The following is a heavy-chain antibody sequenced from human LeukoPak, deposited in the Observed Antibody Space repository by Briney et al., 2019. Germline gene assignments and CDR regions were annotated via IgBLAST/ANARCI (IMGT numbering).Heavy chain of an antibody. CDR2: IEQEGSDK. J-gene: IGHJ6*02. CDR3: ARDRGGQYQLPHGIYYYYYGLDV. D-gene: IGHD2-2*01. CDR1: GFTFRSYW. Sequence: GGSLRLSCAASGFTFRSYWMSWVRQAPGKGLEWVANIEQEGSDKYYVDSVKGRFTTSRDNAQNSLFLQMNRLRAEDTAVYYCARDRGGQYQLPHGIYYYYYGLDVWGQGTTVTVSS. V-gene: IGHV3-7*01.